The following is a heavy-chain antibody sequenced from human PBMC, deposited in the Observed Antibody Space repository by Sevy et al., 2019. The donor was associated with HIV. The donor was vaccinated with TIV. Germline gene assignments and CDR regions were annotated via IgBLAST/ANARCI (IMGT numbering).Heavy chain of an antibody. J-gene: IGHJ4*02. V-gene: IGHV4-39*01. CDR3: ARHNSDGGFDY. D-gene: IGHD3-10*01. CDR1: GGSISSSSYY. CDR2: IYYSGST. Sequence: SETLSLTCTVSGGSISSSSYYWGWIRQPPGKGLEGIGSIYYSGSTYYNPSLKSRVTISVDTSKNQFSLKLSSVTAADTAVYYCARHNSDGGFDYWGQGTLVTVSS.